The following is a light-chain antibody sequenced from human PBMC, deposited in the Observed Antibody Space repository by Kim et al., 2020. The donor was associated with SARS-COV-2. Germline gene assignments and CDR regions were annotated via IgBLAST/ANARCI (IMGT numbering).Light chain of an antibody. Sequence: DIQMTQSPSTLSASVGDRVTITCRASQSISTWLAWYQQKPGKAPKLLIYRTSSLESGVPLRFSGTGSGTEFTLTISSLQSDDFATYYCQQYSSPWTFGQGTKVDIK. CDR3: QQYSSPWT. V-gene: IGKV1-5*03. CDR2: RTS. J-gene: IGKJ1*01. CDR1: QSISTW.